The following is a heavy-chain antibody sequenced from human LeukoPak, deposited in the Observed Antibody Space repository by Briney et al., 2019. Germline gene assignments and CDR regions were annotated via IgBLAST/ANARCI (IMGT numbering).Heavy chain of an antibody. CDR3: AKGGKWDVTPFDY. Sequence: GGSLRLSCAASGFTFTSYSMNWVRQAPGKGLEWVSTISGGGGSTYYADSVKGRFTISRDNSKNTLCLQVNSLRAEDTAVYYCAKGGKWDVTPFDYWGQGTLVTVSS. D-gene: IGHD1-26*01. CDR2: ISGGGGST. J-gene: IGHJ4*02. V-gene: IGHV3-23*01. CDR1: GFTFTSYS.